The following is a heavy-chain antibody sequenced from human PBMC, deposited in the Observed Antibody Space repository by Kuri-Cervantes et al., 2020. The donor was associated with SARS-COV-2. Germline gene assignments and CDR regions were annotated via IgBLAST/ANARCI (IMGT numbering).Heavy chain of an antibody. CDR2: ISSSGSTI. CDR1: GFTFSSYE. D-gene: IGHD4-17*01. V-gene: IGHV3-48*03. CDR3: ARARFDAFDI. Sequence: GGSLRLSCAASGFTFSSYEMNWVRQAPGKGLEWVSYISSSGSTIYYADSVKGRFTISRDNAKNSLYLQMNSLRAEDTAVYYCARARFDAFDIWGQGTMDTVSS. J-gene: IGHJ3*02.